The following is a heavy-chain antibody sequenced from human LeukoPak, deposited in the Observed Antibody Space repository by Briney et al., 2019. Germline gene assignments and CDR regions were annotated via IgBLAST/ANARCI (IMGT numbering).Heavy chain of an antibody. CDR2: NYDSGST. Sequence: ASDPLSLPCTVCGGSISRYYGICLRQPPGKGLEGCGYNYDSGSTNYNPSLKSRVTISVDTSKNQFSLRLSSVTAADTAVYYCARAGRYYGSGPLYEIDYWGQGTLVTVSS. D-gene: IGHD3-10*01. CDR3: ARAGRYYGSGPLYEIDY. CDR1: GGSISRYY. V-gene: IGHV4-59*07. J-gene: IGHJ4*02.